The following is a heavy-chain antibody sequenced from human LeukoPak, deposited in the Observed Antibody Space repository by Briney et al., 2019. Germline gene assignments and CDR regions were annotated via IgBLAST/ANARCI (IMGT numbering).Heavy chain of an antibody. J-gene: IGHJ4*02. CDR1: GGTFSSYA. CDR2: IIPIFGTA. Sequence: SVKVSCKASGGTFSSYAISWVRQAPGQGLEWMGGIIPIFGTANYAQKFQGRVTITADKSTSTAYVELSSLRSEDTAVYYCARGGFGEFKIWGPADYWGQGTLVTVSS. CDR3: ARGGFGEFKIWGPADY. D-gene: IGHD3-10*01. V-gene: IGHV1-69*06.